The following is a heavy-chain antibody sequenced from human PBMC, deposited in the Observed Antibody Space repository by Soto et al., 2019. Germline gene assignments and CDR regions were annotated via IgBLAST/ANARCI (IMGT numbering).Heavy chain of an antibody. D-gene: IGHD1-1*01. V-gene: IGHV3-33*01. CDR1: GFTFSNHA. J-gene: IGHJ6*03. CDR2: IWYDGTKE. CDR3: ARGRSGTKTYHHYMAL. Sequence: QVQLVESGGGVVQPGSSLRLSCAASGFTFSNHAMYWVRQAPGKGLECVAIIWYDGTKEYYSDSLKGRFSISRDNSKNTLYLQMNSLRAEDTAVYYWARGRSGTKTYHHYMALWGKGTAVTVSS.